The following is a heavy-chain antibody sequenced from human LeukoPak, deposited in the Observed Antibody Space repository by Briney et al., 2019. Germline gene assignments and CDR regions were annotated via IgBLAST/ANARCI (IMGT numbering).Heavy chain of an antibody. V-gene: IGHV4-59*01. Sequence: SETLSLTCTVSGGSISSYYWSWIRQPPGKGLEWIGYIYYSGSTNYNPSLKSRVTISVDTSKNQFSLKLSSVTAADTAVYYCAREGGVVWFGELSAGWFDPWGQGTLVTVSS. J-gene: IGHJ5*02. CDR1: GGSISSYY. CDR2: IYYSGST. CDR3: AREGGVVWFGELSAGWFDP. D-gene: IGHD3-10*01.